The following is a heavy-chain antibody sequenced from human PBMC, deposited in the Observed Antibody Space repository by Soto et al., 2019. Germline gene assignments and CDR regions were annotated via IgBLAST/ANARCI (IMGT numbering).Heavy chain of an antibody. D-gene: IGHD1-7*01. CDR1: EFTFRSYW. J-gene: IGHJ3*01. CDR2: ISGDGSST. Sequence: VGSLRLSCAASEFTFRSYWMHWVRQSPGKGLVWVSRISGDGSSTNYADSVKGRFTISRDNAKNTVYLQIDSLRAEDTAVYYCARSLPGTYGAFDLWGQGTMVTVSS. V-gene: IGHV3-74*01. CDR3: ARSLPGTYGAFDL.